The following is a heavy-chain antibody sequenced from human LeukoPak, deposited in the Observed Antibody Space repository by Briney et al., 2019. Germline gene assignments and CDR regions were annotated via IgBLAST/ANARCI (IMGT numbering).Heavy chain of an antibody. D-gene: IGHD2-15*01. V-gene: IGHV4-4*07. J-gene: IGHJ1*01. CDR3: ASVGYCSGGSCYSTEYFQH. CDR2: IYTSGST. Sequence: SETLSLTCTVSGGSISSYYWSWIRQPAGKGLEWIGRIYTSGSTNYNPSPKSRVTMSVDTSKNQFSLKLSSVTAADTAVYYCASVGYCSGGSCYSTEYFQHWGQGTLVTVSS. CDR1: GGSISSYY.